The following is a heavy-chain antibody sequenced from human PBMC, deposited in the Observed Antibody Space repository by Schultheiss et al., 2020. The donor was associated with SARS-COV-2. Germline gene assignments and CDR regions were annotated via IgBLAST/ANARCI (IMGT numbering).Heavy chain of an antibody. CDR2: ISSSSSYT. Sequence: GESLKISCAASGFTFSDYYMSWIRQAPGKGLEWVSYISSSSSYTNYADSVKGRFTISRDNSKNTLYLQMNSLRAEDTAVYYCAKLHGPFDYWGQGTLVTVSS. CDR3: AKLHGPFDY. D-gene: IGHD1-7*01. V-gene: IGHV3-11*06. J-gene: IGHJ4*02. CDR1: GFTFSDYY.